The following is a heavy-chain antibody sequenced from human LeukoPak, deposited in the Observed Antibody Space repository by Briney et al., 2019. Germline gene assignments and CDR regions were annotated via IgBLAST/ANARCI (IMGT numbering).Heavy chain of an antibody. CDR1: GFTFSGSA. D-gene: IGHD3-16*02. CDR3: ARDMQLST. V-gene: IGHV3-23*01. Sequence: GGSLRLSCAASGFTFSGSAMSWVRQAPGEGLEWVSLISYSGANSYYTDSVRGRFTISRDNSKDTLFLQMNSLRAEDTAIYYCARDMQLSTWGQGTPVTVSS. CDR2: ISYSGANS. J-gene: IGHJ5*02.